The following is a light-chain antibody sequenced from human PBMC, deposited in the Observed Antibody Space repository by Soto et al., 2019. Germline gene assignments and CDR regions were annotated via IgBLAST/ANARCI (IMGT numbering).Light chain of an antibody. CDR1: QSVDSTF. CDR3: QQYMSSVT. V-gene: IGKV3-20*01. Sequence: PGQRATLSCRASQSVDSTFFAWYQKKPGQAPRLIIYGASKRDTGVPDRFSGSGSGTDFTLTISRLEPEDLAVYYCQQYMSSVTFGQGTKVEI. J-gene: IGKJ1*01. CDR2: GAS.